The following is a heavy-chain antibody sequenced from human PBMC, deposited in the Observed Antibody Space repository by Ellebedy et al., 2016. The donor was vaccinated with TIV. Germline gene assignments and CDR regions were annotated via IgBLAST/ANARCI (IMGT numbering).Heavy chain of an antibody. CDR1: GFTVSSNY. CDR2: IYSGGST. CDR3: ARDFVLRFPYGMDV. D-gene: IGHD3-3*01. J-gene: IGHJ6*02. V-gene: IGHV3-66*01. Sequence: PGGSLRLSCAASGFTVSSNYMSWVRQAPGKGLEWVSVIYSGGSTYYADSVKGRFTISRDNSKNTLYLQMNSLRAEDTAVYYCARDFVLRFPYGMDVWGQGTTVTVSS.